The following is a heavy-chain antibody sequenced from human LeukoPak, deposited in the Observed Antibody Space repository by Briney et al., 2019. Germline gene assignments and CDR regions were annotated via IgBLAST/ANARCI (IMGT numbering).Heavy chain of an antibody. CDR1: GYTFTSYA. Sequence: ASVKVSCKASGYTFTSYAMHWVRQAPGQRLGWMGWINAGNGNTKYSQKFQGRVTITRDTSASTAYMELSSLRSEDTAVYYCARDLVDYYDSSGYYYNYYYYYGMDVWGQGTTVTVSS. V-gene: IGHV1-3*01. J-gene: IGHJ6*02. CDR2: INAGNGNT. D-gene: IGHD3-22*01. CDR3: ARDLVDYYDSSGYYYNYYYYYGMDV.